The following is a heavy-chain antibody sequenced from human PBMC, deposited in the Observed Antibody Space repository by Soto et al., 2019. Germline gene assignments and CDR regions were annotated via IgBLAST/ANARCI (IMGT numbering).Heavy chain of an antibody. CDR2: ISHEGGTQ. CDR1: GFTFSDYG. J-gene: IGHJ4*02. D-gene: IGHD1-26*01. Sequence: QVQLAESGGGVVQPGGSLRLSCAASGFTFSDYGIDWIRQAPGKGLEWVAVISHEGGTQYYADSVRGRFTVPRDNSKNILYLQMDRLSPEDTAVYFCAKEGSPKVSRWDDYWGQGTLVTVSS. CDR3: AKEGSPKVSRWDDY. V-gene: IGHV3-30*18.